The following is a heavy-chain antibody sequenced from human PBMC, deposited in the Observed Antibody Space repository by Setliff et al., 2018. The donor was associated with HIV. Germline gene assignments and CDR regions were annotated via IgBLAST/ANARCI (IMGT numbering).Heavy chain of an antibody. Sequence: KTSETLSLTCSVSGGSISSRNYYWGWIRQSPGKGLEWIGSINYSGTTYYNPSLKSRVTMSVDTSKNQFSLKLTSVTASDTAVYYCARAAAGNTGPFDLWGQGSPVTVSS. CDR1: GGSISSRNYY. V-gene: IGHV4-39*07. CDR3: ARAAAGNTGPFDL. J-gene: IGHJ4*02. D-gene: IGHD4-17*01. CDR2: INYSGTT.